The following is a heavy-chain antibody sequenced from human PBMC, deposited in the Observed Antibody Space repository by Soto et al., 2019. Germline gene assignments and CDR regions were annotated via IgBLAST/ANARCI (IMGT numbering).Heavy chain of an antibody. Sequence: RLSCSASGFXFSGSAMHWVRQASGKGLEWVGRIRSKANNYATAYAASVKGRFTISRDDSKNTAYLQMNSLKNEDTAVYYCASPSEGIIFGYWGQGTLVTVSS. CDR3: ASPSEGIIFGY. CDR1: GFXFSGSA. J-gene: IGHJ4*02. D-gene: IGHD1-20*01. CDR2: IRSKANNYAT. V-gene: IGHV3-73*01.